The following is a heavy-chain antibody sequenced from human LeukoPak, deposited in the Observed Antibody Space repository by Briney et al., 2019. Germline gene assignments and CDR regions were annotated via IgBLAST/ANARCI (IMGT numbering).Heavy chain of an antibody. J-gene: IGHJ4*02. CDR1: GYTFTGYY. Sequence: ASVKVSCKXSGYTFTGYYMHWVRQTPGQGLEWMGWINPNSGGTNYAQKFQGRVTMTRDTSISTAYMELSRLRSDDTAVYYCAREEYDFWSGFLGYWGQGTLVTVSS. D-gene: IGHD3-3*01. CDR3: AREEYDFWSGFLGY. CDR2: INPNSGGT. V-gene: IGHV1-2*02.